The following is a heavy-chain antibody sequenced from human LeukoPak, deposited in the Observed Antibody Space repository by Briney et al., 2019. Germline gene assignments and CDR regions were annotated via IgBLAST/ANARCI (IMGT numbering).Heavy chain of an antibody. CDR3: ARVSEDYYDSSGYYPFDY. J-gene: IGHJ4*02. CDR2: IIPIFGTA. Sequence: SVKVSCKASGGTFSSYAISWVRQAPGQGLEWMGRIIPIFGTANYAQKFQGRFTITTDESTGTAYMELSSMRSEDTAVYYCARVSEDYYDSSGYYPFDYWGQGTLVTVSS. V-gene: IGHV1-69*05. CDR1: GGTFSSYA. D-gene: IGHD3-22*01.